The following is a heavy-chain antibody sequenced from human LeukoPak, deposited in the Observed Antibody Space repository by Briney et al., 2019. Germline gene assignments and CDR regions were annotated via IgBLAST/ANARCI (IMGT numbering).Heavy chain of an antibody. V-gene: IGHV4-59*01. Sequence: SETLSLTCTVSGGSISSYYWSWIRQPPGKGLEWIGYIYYSGSTNYNPSLKSRVTISVDTSKNQFSLKLSSVTAADTAVYYCARASGGLRYFDWLGDAFDIWGQGTMVTVSS. D-gene: IGHD3-9*01. J-gene: IGHJ3*02. CDR1: GGSISSYY. CDR3: ARASGGLRYFDWLGDAFDI. CDR2: IYYSGST.